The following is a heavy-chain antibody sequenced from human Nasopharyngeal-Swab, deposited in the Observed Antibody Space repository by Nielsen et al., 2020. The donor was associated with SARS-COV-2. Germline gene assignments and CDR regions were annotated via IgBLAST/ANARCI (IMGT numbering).Heavy chain of an antibody. CDR3: ARDCSTSSCHLV. J-gene: IGHJ1*01. D-gene: IGHD2-2*01. V-gene: IGHV1-18*01. CDR2: MRGYNSKA. CDR1: GSYV. Sequence: ASVKVSCKASGSYVIYWVRQAPGQGPERVGGMRGYNSKANYAQNIHGRVTMTTDTSTSTAYMELSSLRSDDTAVYYCARDCSTSSCHLVWGQGALVTVSS.